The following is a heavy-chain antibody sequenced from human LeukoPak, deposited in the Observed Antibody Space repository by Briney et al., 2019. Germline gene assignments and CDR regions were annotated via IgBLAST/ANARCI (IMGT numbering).Heavy chain of an antibody. CDR3: ASGGTAVVMALTYSFDT. Sequence: ASETLSLTCAVSGYSISSGYYWGWIRQPPGKGLEWIGSIYHTGSTYYNPSLQSRVTISLDSPKNQFSLKLTSVTAADTAVYYCASGGTAVVMALTYSFDTWGQGTPVTVSS. V-gene: IGHV4-38-2*01. J-gene: IGHJ4*02. CDR2: IYHTGST. D-gene: IGHD3-22*01. CDR1: GYSISSGYY.